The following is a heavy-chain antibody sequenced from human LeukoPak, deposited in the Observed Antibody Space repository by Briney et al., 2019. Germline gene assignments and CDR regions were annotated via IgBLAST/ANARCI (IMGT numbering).Heavy chain of an antibody. J-gene: IGHJ4*02. CDR2: FDPEDGET. CDR1: GYTLTELS. Sequence: ASVKVSCKVSGYTLTELSMHWVRQAPGKGLEWMGGFDPEDGETIYAQKFQGRVTMTEDTSTDTAYVELSSLRSEDTAVYYCATVALRVGGYVTSHYFDYWGQGTLVTVSS. CDR3: ATVALRVGGYVTSHYFDY. D-gene: IGHD5-12*01. V-gene: IGHV1-24*01.